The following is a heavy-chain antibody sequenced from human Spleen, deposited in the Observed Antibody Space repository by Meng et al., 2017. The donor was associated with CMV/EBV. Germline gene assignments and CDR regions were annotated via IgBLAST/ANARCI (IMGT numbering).Heavy chain of an antibody. V-gene: IGHV4-59*08. D-gene: IGHD2-15*01. J-gene: IGHJ4*02. CDR3: ARASMVEGIDY. CDR1: GGSISSYY. Sequence: SETLSLTCTVSGGSISSYYWSWFRQPPEKGLEWIANIHHSGDTYYNPSLKSRVTISVDTSNNRFSLKLFSVTAADTAVYYCARASMVEGIDYWSQGALVTVSS. CDR2: IHHSGDT.